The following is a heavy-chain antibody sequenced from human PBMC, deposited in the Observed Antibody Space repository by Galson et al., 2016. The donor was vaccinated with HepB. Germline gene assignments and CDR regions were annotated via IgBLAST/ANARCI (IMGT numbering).Heavy chain of an antibody. CDR2: IYYSGST. CDR1: GGSVSSGDYF. J-gene: IGHJ4*02. Sequence: TLSLTCTVSGGSVSSGDYFWSWIRQPPGKGLEWIGYIYYSGSTHYNPSLKSRVTISVDTSKNQFSLKPTSVTAADTAVYYCARSAGFTNSWYGYWGQGTLVTVSS. D-gene: IGHD6-13*01. V-gene: IGHV4-30-4*01. CDR3: ARSAGFTNSWYGY.